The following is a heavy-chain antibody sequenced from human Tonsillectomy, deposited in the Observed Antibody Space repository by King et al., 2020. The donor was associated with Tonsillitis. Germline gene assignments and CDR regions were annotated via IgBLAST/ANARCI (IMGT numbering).Heavy chain of an antibody. CDR2: IYYSGST. V-gene: IGHV4-61*01. D-gene: IGHD2/OR15-2a*01. CDR1: GGSVSSSSFY. J-gene: IGHJ4*02. CDR3: ATFTLSADGSL. Sequence: VQLQESGPGLVKPSETLSLTCTVSGGSVSSSSFYWSWIRQPPGKGLEWIGYIYYSGSTNYNPSLKSRVTISVDTSKNQFSLKLSSVTAADTAVYYCATFTLSADGSLWGQGTLVTVSS.